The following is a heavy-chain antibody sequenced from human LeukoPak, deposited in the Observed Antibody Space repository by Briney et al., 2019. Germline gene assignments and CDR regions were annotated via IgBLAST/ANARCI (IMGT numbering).Heavy chain of an antibody. Sequence: SETLSLTCVLYGGSSTNYFWSWIRQPPGKGLEWIGEINRSASTNYNPSLKSRVTISIDTSKNQFSLKLSSVTAADTAVYYCERRGPPRTMLRGVKSGWFDPWGQGTLVTVSS. V-gene: IGHV4-34*01. CDR2: INRSAST. D-gene: IGHD3-10*01. CDR1: GGSSTNYF. CDR3: ERRGPPRTMLRGVKSGWFDP. J-gene: IGHJ5*02.